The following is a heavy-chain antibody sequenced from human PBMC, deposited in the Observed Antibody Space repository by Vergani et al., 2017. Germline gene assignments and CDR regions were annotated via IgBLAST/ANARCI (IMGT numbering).Heavy chain of an antibody. V-gene: IGHV2-5*02. D-gene: IGHD2-15*01. CDR1: GFSPTPPGVA. CDR3: THRPDCSVGNCYDDY. CDR2: VFWDDDK. Sequence: ITLKESGPTLVKPTQTLTLTCTFSGFSPTPPGVAVGWIRQPPGKALEWLAIVFWDDDKRYNPSLRNRVTITRDTSRKQVVLTMTNIDPVDTATYYCTHRPDCSVGNCYDDYWGQGTLVTVSS. J-gene: IGHJ4*02.